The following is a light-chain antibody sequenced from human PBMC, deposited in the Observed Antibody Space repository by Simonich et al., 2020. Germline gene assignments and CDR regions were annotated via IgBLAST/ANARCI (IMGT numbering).Light chain of an antibody. CDR2: WAS. J-gene: IGKJ1*01. CDR1: KSVLSSSNNKNY. Sequence: DIVMTQSPDSLAVSLGERATINCKSSKSVLSSSNNKNYLACYQQKPGQPPKLLIYWASTRESGVPDRFSGSGSGTDVTLTISSLQAEDVAVYYCQQYYSTPWTFGQGTKVEIK. V-gene: IGKV4-1*01. CDR3: QQYYSTPWT.